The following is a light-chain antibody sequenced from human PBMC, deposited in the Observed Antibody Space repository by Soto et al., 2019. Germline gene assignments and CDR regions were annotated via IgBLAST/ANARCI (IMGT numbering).Light chain of an antibody. CDR3: QQRSSCSLT. CDR1: QSISSC. CDR2: GAS. J-gene: IGKJ1*01. V-gene: IGKV1-5*01. Sequence: DIVLTQSPSTLSASPGDRVTISCRASQSISSCLAWYQQKPGKAPKLLIYGASSFDSGIPSRFRGSGSRTEFTLTISSLQPEDFASYYCQQRSSCSLTFGQGTKVDIK.